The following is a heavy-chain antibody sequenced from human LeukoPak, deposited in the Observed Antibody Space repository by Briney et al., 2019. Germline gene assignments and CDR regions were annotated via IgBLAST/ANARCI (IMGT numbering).Heavy chain of an antibody. CDR2: ISGSGGST. CDR1: GFTFSSYA. Sequence: PGGSLRLSCAASGFTFSSYAMSWVRQAPGKGLEWVSAISGSGGSTYYADSVKGRFTISRDNSKNTLYLQMNSLRAEDTAVYYCAKDGVATIGGNYYYSMDVWGKGTTVTVSS. V-gene: IGHV3-23*01. CDR3: AKDGVATIGGNYYYSMDV. J-gene: IGHJ6*03. D-gene: IGHD5-12*01.